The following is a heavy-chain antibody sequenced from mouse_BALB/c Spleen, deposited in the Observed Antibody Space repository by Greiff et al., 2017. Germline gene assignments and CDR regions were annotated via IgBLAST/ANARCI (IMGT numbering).Heavy chain of an antibody. V-gene: IGHV5-6-5*01. D-gene: IGHD2-4*01. CDR1: GFTFSSYA. CDR2: ISSGGST. Sequence: DVKLVESGGGLVKPGGSLKLSCAASGFTFSSYAMSWVRQTPEKRLEWVASISSGGSTYYPDSVKGRFTISRDNARNILYLQMSSLRSEDTAMYYCARAMITTRAMDYWGQGTSVTVSS. CDR3: ARAMITTRAMDY. J-gene: IGHJ4*01.